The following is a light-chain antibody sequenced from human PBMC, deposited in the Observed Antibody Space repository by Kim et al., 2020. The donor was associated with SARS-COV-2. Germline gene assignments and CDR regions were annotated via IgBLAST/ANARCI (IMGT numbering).Light chain of an antibody. CDR2: DAS. J-gene: IGKJ4*01. CDR1: QGVSRS. CDR3: QQRSNWPLT. Sequence: LSPGKRAPLYGRASQGVSRSFACYQQKPGQAPRLLIYDASKRATGSPARFSGSGSVTDFTLTISSLEPEDFAVYYCQQRSNWPLTFGGGTKVDIK. V-gene: IGKV3-11*01.